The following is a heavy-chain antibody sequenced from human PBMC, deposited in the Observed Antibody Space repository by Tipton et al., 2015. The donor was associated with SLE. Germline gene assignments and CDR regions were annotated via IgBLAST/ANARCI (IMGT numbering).Heavy chain of an antibody. CDR3: ARGVSSSWRHYYPTGMDV. CDR1: GVPFNGFL. V-gene: IGHV4-59*12. CDR2: VSSRGFT. Sequence: TLSLTCAVSGVPFNGFLWTWIRQPPGKGLEWIGYVSSRGFTNYNPSLKSRVTMSIDTSKNQISLKLTSVTAADTAVYFFARGVSSSWRHYYPTGMDVWGHRTSVIVSS. D-gene: IGHD6-13*01. J-gene: IGHJ6*02.